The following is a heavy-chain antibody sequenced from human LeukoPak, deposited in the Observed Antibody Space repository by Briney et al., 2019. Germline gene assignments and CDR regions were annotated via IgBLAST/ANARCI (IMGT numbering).Heavy chain of an antibody. D-gene: IGHD2-2*01. J-gene: IGHJ5*02. Sequence: PSETLSLTCTVSGGSISSYYWSWIRQPPGKGLEWIGYIYYSGSTNYNPSLKSRVTISVDTSNNQFSLKLSSVTAADTAVYYCARDQQLTWFGPWGQGTLVTVSS. CDR3: ARDQQLTWFGP. CDR2: IYYSGST. CDR1: GGSISSYY. V-gene: IGHV4-59*01.